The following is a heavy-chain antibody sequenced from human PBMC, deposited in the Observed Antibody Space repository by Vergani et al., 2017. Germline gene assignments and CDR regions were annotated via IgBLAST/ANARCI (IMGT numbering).Heavy chain of an antibody. J-gene: IGHJ5*02. V-gene: IGHV4-4*07. CDR3: ARDSPIVVVPAAMGRGXFDP. CDR2: IYTSGST. Sequence: QVQLQESGPGLVKPSETLSLTCTVSGGSISSYYWSWIRQPAGKGLEWIGRIYTSGSTNYNPSLKSRVTMSVDTAKNQLSLKLSSVTAADTAVYYCARDSPIVVVPAAMGRGXFDPWGQGTLVTVSS. CDR1: GGSISSYY. D-gene: IGHD2-2*01.